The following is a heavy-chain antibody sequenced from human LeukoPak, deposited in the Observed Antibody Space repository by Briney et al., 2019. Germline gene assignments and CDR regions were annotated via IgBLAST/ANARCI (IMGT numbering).Heavy chain of an antibody. CDR1: GFTFSSYG. J-gene: IGHJ3*02. Sequence: PGGSLRLSCAASGFTFSSYGMHWVRQAPGKGLEWVSVIWYDGSNKYYADSVKGRFTISRDNSKNTLYLQMNSLRAEDTAVYYCARDQDYGAPGAFDIWGQGTMVTVSS. CDR2: IWYDGSNK. D-gene: IGHD4-17*01. CDR3: ARDQDYGAPGAFDI. V-gene: IGHV3-33*08.